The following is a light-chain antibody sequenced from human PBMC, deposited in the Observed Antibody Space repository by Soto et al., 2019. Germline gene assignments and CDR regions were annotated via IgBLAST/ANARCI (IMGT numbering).Light chain of an antibody. Sequence: EIVMTQSPATLSVSPGERATLSCRASQSVSSNLAWYQEKPGQAPRLLIYGASTRATGIPARFSCSGSGTEFTLTISSLQSEDFAVYCCQQGLTFGGGTKVQIK. CDR1: QSVSSN. V-gene: IGKV3-15*01. CDR3: QQGLT. CDR2: GAS. J-gene: IGKJ4*01.